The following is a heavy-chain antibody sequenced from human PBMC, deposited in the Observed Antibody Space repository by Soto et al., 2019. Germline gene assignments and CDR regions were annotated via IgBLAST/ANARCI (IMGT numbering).Heavy chain of an antibody. Sequence: GASVKVSCKASGYTFTSYYMHWVRQAPGQGLEWMGIINPSGGSTSYAQKFQGRVTMTRDTSTSTVYMELSSLRSEDTAVYYCARDITGYDYNEGNYYYYGMDVWGQGTTVTVSS. CDR1: GYTFTSYY. D-gene: IGHD4-4*01. CDR2: INPSGGST. J-gene: IGHJ6*02. V-gene: IGHV1-46*01. CDR3: ARDITGYDYNEGNYYYYGMDV.